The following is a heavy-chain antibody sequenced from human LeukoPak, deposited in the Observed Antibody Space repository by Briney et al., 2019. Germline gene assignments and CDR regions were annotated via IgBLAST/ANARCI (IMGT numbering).Heavy chain of an antibody. CDR2: IYQSGST. Sequence: SETLSLTCTVSGGSISSSGYYWGWIRQPPGKGLEWIGSIYQSGSTYYNPSLKSRVTISVDPSKNQFSLKLSSVTAADTAVYYCARTYYYDSSGSYGYYWFDPWGRGTLVTVSS. J-gene: IGHJ5*02. CDR3: ARTYYYDSSGSYGYYWFDP. D-gene: IGHD3-22*01. V-gene: IGHV4-39*01. CDR1: GGSISSSGYY.